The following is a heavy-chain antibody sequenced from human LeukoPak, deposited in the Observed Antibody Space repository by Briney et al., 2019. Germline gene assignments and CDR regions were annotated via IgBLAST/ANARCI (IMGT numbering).Heavy chain of an antibody. CDR1: GGSFSGYY. CDR2: INHSGST. Sequence: SETLSLTCAVYGGSFSGYYWSWIRQPPGKGLEWIGEINHSGSTNYNPSLESRVTISVDTSKNQFSLKLSSVTAADTAVYYCARGFGSGWSWYYYGMDVWGQGTTVTVSS. D-gene: IGHD6-19*01. J-gene: IGHJ6*02. V-gene: IGHV4-34*01. CDR3: ARGFGSGWSWYYYGMDV.